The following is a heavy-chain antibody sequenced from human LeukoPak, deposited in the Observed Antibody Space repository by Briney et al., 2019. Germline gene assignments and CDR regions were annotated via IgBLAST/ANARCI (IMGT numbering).Heavy chain of an antibody. J-gene: IGHJ4*02. CDR2: ASYDGNNT. D-gene: IGHD5-24*01. CDR1: GFTFSSYG. CDR3: AEDARDGYNHPSYCFDS. Sequence: PGTSLRLSCAASGFTFSSYGIHWVRQAPGKGLEWVTVASYDGNNTYYADSVRSRFTISRDSSKNTLYLQMNSLRAEDTAVYYCAEDARDGYNHPSYCFDSWGQGTLVTVSS. V-gene: IGHV3-30*18.